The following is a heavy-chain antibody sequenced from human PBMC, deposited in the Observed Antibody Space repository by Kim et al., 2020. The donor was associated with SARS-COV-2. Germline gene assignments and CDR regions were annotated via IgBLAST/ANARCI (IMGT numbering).Heavy chain of an antibody. CDR3: ATSHYFHN. CDR1: GFEFSHHW. CDR2: INPDGSET. Sequence: GGSLRLSCAASGFEFSHHWMNWVRQAPGKGLELVANINPDGSETTYVDSVRGRFTISRDNAKNSLYLQMNSLRDVDTAVYYCATSHYFHNWGQGTLVTVSS. J-gene: IGHJ4*02. V-gene: IGHV3-7*03.